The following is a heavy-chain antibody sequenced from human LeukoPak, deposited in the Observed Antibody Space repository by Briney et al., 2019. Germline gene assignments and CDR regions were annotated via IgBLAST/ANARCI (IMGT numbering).Heavy chain of an antibody. CDR1: GYTFTSYY. CDR3: ARDVMGRDLEDY. V-gene: IGHV1-46*01. J-gene: IGHJ4*02. CDR2: INPSGGSA. Sequence: ASVKVSCKASGYTFTSYYMHWVRQAPGQGLEWMGIINPSGGSASYAQKFQGRVTMTRDVSTSTVYVELSSLRSEDTAVYYCARDVMGRDLEDYWGQGTLVTVSS. D-gene: IGHD2-21*01.